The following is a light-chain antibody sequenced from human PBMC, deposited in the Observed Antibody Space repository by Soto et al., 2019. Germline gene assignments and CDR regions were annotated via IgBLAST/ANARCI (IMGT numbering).Light chain of an antibody. J-gene: IGKJ1*01. CDR3: QQYDSSWT. CDR2: DVS. V-gene: IGKV3-20*01. Sequence: ESVLTQSPGTLSLSPGERATLYCRASQSVPSNFLAWYQQRPGQAPTLLIYDVSRRAAGIHHRFSGSWSGTDFTLTISRLEPEDFAVYYCQQYDSSWTFGQGTKVEIK. CDR1: QSVPSNF.